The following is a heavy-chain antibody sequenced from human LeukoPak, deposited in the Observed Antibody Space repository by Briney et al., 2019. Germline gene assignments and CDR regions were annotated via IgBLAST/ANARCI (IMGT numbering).Heavy chain of an antibody. V-gene: IGHV3-53*01. CDR2: IYSGGGT. CDR3: ARGQVVGATDYFDY. D-gene: IGHD1-26*01. J-gene: IGHJ4*02. Sequence: GGSLRLSCAASGFTVSNHYMNWARQAPGKGLEWVSVIYSGGGTHYTDSVKGRFTISRDNSKNTLFLQMNNLRAEDTALYYCARGQVVGATDYFDYWGQGTPGTVAS. CDR1: GFTVSNHY.